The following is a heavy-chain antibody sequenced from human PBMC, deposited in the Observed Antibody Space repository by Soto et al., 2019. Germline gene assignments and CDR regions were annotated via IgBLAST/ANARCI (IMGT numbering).Heavy chain of an antibody. V-gene: IGHV4-59*01. Sequence: PSETLSLTYTVSGGSISSYYWSWIRQPPGKGLEWIGYIYYSGSTNYNPSLKSRVTISVDTSKNQFSLKLSSVTAADTAVYYCARDLSGNWNNYNWFDPWGQGTLVTVSS. CDR1: GGSISSYY. CDR2: IYYSGST. J-gene: IGHJ5*02. CDR3: ARDLSGNWNNYNWFDP. D-gene: IGHD1-20*01.